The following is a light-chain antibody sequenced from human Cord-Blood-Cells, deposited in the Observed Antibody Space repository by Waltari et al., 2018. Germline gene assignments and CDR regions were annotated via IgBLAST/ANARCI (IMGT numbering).Light chain of an antibody. Sequence: SYELTQPPSVSVSSGQTASITCSGDKLGDKYACWHHQKPGRSPVLVIYQDSKRPSGIPERFSGSNSGNTATLTISGTQAMDEADYYCQAWDSSTAVVFGGGTKLTVL. CDR1: KLGDKY. CDR3: QAWDSSTAVV. V-gene: IGLV3-1*01. J-gene: IGLJ2*01. CDR2: QDS.